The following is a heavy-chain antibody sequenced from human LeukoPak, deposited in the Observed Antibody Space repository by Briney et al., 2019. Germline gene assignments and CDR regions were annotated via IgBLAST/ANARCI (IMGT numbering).Heavy chain of an antibody. D-gene: IGHD2-2*01. V-gene: IGHV1-46*01. CDR2: INPSDGST. CDR3: ARDGSDTKRSFDP. J-gene: IGHJ5*02. Sequence: ASVKVSCKASGYTFTNYYIHWVRQAPGQGLEWMGIINPSDGSTSYAQKFQGRVTMTRDMSTSTVYMELSSLRSEDTAVFYCARDGSDTKRSFDPWGQGTLVTVSS. CDR1: GYTFTNYY.